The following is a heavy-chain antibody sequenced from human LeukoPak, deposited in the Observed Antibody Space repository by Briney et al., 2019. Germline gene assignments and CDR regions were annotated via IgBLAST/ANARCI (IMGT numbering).Heavy chain of an antibody. CDR1: GFTFSSYA. D-gene: IGHD6-13*01. Sequence: PGGSLRLYCAASGFTFSSYAMSWVRQAPGQGREWVSALSGSGGSTYYADYVKGRFTISRDNSKNTLDLQMNSLRAEDTAVYYCASHPIAAAASRRAFDILGQGTKGTVSS. V-gene: IGHV3-23*01. CDR2: LSGSGGST. J-gene: IGHJ3*02. CDR3: ASHPIAAAASRRAFDI.